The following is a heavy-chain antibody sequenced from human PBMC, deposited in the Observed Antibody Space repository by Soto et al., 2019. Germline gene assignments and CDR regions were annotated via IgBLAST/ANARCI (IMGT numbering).Heavy chain of an antibody. J-gene: IGHJ4*02. CDR3: ARASDQLVLRDLFDY. Sequence: QVQLQESGPGLVKPSQTLSLTCTVSGGSISSGGYYWSWIRQHPGKGMEWIGYIYYSGSTYYNPSLKSRVTISVDTSKNQFSLKLSSVTAADTAVYYCARASDQLVLRDLFDYWGQGTLVTVSS. V-gene: IGHV4-31*03. CDR1: GGSISSGGYY. D-gene: IGHD6-13*01. CDR2: IYYSGST.